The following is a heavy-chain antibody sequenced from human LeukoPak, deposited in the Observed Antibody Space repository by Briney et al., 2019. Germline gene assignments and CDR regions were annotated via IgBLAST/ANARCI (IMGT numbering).Heavy chain of an antibody. D-gene: IGHD4-23*01. CDR1: GFSFSDYN. V-gene: IGHV3-21*01. Sequence: GGSLRLSCAASGFSFSDYNMNWVRQAPGKALEWVSSISSSSSYIYYADSVKGRFTISRDNAKNSLYLQMDSLRAEDTAVYYCARLRWQLYYFDYWGQGTLVTVSS. CDR3: ARLRWQLYYFDY. CDR2: ISSSSSYI. J-gene: IGHJ4*02.